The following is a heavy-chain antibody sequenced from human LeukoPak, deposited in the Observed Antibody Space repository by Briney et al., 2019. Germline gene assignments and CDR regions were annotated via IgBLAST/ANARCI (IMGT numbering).Heavy chain of an antibody. V-gene: IGHV3-21*01. CDR3: ARSPRAGEPTDY. D-gene: IGHD7-27*01. J-gene: IGHJ4*02. Sequence: GGSLRLSCATSGFTFSNSDMNWVRQAPGKGLEWVSSITTTSSYIYYADSVKGRFTIPRDNAKNSLYLQMNSLRAEDTAVYYCARSPRAGEPTDYWGQGTLVTVSS. CDR1: GFTFSNSD. CDR2: ITTTSSYI.